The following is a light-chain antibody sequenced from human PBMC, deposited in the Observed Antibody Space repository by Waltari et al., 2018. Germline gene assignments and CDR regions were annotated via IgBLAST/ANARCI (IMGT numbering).Light chain of an antibody. CDR1: QSISSW. CDR2: KAS. CDR3: QQYNSYSWT. Sequence: DIQMTQSPSTLSASVGDRVTITCRASQSISSWLAWYQQKPGKAPKLLIYKASILESGVPSRFSGSGSGTEFTLIINSLQPDDFATYYCQQYNSYSWTFGQGTKVEIK. J-gene: IGKJ1*01. V-gene: IGKV1-5*03.